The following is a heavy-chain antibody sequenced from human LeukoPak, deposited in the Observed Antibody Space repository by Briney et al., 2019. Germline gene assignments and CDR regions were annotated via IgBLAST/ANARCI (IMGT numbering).Heavy chain of an antibody. CDR2: ISYDGSNK. D-gene: IGHD3-9*01. J-gene: IGHJ4*02. CDR1: GFMFSDYG. Sequence: GGSLRLSCAASGFMFSDYGMHWVRQAPGKGLEWVAVISYDGSNKYYADSVKGRFTISRDNSKNTLYLQMNSLRAEDTAVYYCARDPKSLPGYDILTGYGYYFDYWGQGTLVTVSS. V-gene: IGHV3-30*19. CDR3: ARDPKSLPGYDILTGYGYYFDY.